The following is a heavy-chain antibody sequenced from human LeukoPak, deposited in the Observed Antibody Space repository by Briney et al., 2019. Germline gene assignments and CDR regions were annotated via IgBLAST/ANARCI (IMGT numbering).Heavy chain of an antibody. CDR3: ASRAPYDSSGYSLDY. Sequence: SGGSLRLSCAASGFTFSSYGMNWVRQAPGKGREGVAVISYDGSNKYYADSVKGRFTISRDNSKNTLYLQMNSLRAEDTAVYYCASRAPYDSSGYSLDYWGQGTLVTVSS. CDR1: GFTFSSYG. CDR2: ISYDGSNK. D-gene: IGHD3-22*01. J-gene: IGHJ4*02. V-gene: IGHV3-30*03.